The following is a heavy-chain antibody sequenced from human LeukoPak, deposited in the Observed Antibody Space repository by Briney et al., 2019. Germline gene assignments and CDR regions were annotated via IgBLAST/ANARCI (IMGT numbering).Heavy chain of an antibody. J-gene: IGHJ4*02. CDR3: ARDQPPSGIVVVPAADY. CDR2: ISSSSSYI. D-gene: IGHD2-2*01. CDR1: GFTFSSYS. V-gene: IGHV3-21*01. Sequence: GGSLRLSCAASGFTFSSYSMNWVRQGPGKGLECVSSISSSSSYIYYTDSVKGRFTISRDNAKNSLYLQMNSLRADDTAVYYCARDQPPSGIVVVPAADYWGQGTLVTVSS.